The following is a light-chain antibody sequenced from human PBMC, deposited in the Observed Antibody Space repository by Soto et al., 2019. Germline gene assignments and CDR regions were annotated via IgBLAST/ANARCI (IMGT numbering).Light chain of an antibody. CDR2: GNT. V-gene: IGLV1-40*01. CDR1: STNIGAGYG. CDR3: SSYAGSNNVV. Sequence: QSVLTQPPSVSGAPGQRVTISCTGSSTNIGAGYGVHWYQQRPGTAPKLLIVGNTIRPSGVPYRFSGSKSGNTASLSVSGLQAEDEADYYCSSYAGSNNVVFGGGTQLTVL. J-gene: IGLJ2*01.